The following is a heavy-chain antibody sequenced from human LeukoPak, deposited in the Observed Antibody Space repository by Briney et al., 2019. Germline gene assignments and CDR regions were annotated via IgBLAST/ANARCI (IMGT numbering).Heavy chain of an antibody. J-gene: IGHJ5*02. Sequence: SETLSLTCTVSGGSISSSSYYWGWIRQPPGKGLEWIGSIYYSGSTNYNPSLKSRVTISVDTSKNQFSLKLSSVTAADTAVYYCARGLVVAFNWFDPWGQGTLVTVSS. V-gene: IGHV4-39*07. D-gene: IGHD2-15*01. CDR1: GGSISSSSYY. CDR3: ARGLVVAFNWFDP. CDR2: IYYSGST.